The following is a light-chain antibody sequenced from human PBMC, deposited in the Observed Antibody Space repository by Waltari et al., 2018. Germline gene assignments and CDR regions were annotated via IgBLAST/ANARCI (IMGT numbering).Light chain of an antibody. CDR2: ANY. Sequence: QSVLTHPPSTPGTPGQTVVISCSGTTSNIGTNTVTLYQLLPRTAPKHVIFANYHRPSGVPDRVSASKSGTSASLVISGLQSEDEADYFCATWDDSLSGRVFGGGTKVTVL. V-gene: IGLV1-44*01. J-gene: IGLJ3*02. CDR3: ATWDDSLSGRV. CDR1: TSNIGTNT.